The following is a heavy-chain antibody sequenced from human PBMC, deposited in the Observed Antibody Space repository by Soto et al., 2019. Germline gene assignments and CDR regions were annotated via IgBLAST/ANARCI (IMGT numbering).Heavy chain of an antibody. Sequence: PGGSLRLSCVASGFTFSSYALHWVRQAPGKGLEWVAVTSYDGSNKYYADSVEGRFTISRDNSKNTLYLQTSSLTTEDTAMCYCVRDWETSATGLIDSWGQGTLVTVSS. CDR3: VRDWETSATGLIDS. CDR1: GFTFSSYA. D-gene: IGHD3-9*01. V-gene: IGHV3-30-3*01. J-gene: IGHJ4*02. CDR2: TSYDGSNK.